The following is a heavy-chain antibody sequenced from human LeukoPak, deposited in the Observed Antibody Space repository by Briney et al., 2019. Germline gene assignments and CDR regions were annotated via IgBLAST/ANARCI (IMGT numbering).Heavy chain of an antibody. CDR1: GFTFSDYG. J-gene: IGHJ4*02. CDR3: ARDGAYRTGWYYCEN. V-gene: IGHV3-33*01. D-gene: IGHD6-13*01. Sequence: QSGGSLRLSCAASGFTFSDYGMHRVRQAPGKGLEWVAIIWYDGSNKYYADSVKGRFTISRDNSKNTLYLQMNSLRAEDTAIYYCARDGAYRTGWYYCENWGQGTLVTVSS. CDR2: IWYDGSNK.